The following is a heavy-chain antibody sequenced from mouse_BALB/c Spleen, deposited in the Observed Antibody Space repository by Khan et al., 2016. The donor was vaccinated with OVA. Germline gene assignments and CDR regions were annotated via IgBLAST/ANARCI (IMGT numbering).Heavy chain of an antibody. D-gene: IGHD2-1*01. CDR1: GYTFSSYW. Sequence: QVQLQQPGAELMKPGASVKISCKATGYTFSSYWIEWVKQRPGHGLEWIGEILPGSGSTNYNEKFKGKATFTADTSSNTAYMQLSSLTSEDSAVSYCAGYGGNYRAWFAYWGQGTLVTVSA. J-gene: IGHJ3*01. V-gene: IGHV1-9*01. CDR2: ILPGSGST. CDR3: AGYGGNYRAWFAY.